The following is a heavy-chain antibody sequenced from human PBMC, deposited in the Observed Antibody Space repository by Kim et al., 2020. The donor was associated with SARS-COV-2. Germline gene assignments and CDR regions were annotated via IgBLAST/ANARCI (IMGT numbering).Heavy chain of an antibody. Sequence: GGSLRLSCAASGFTFDDYAMHWVRQAPGKGLEWVSGISWNSGSIGYADSVKGRFTISRDNAKNSLYLQMNSLRAEDTALYYCAKDIGATRKLARIDYYYYMDVWGKETTVTVSS. D-gene: IGHD3-10*01. CDR2: ISWNSGSI. CDR3: AKDIGATRKLARIDYYYYMDV. J-gene: IGHJ6*03. V-gene: IGHV3-9*01. CDR1: GFTFDDYA.